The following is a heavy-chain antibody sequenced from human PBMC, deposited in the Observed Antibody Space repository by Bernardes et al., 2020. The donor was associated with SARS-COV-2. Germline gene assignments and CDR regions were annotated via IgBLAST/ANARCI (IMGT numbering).Heavy chain of an antibody. CDR3: AREMWFGELLYVFDI. Sequence: GGSLRLSCAASGFTFSSYGMHWVRQAPGKGLEWVAVIWYDGSNKYYADSVKGRFTISRDNSKNTLYLQMNSLRAEDTAVYYCAREMWFGELLYVFDIWGQGTMVTVSS. CDR1: GFTFSSYG. CDR2: IWYDGSNK. D-gene: IGHD3-10*01. V-gene: IGHV3-33*01. J-gene: IGHJ3*02.